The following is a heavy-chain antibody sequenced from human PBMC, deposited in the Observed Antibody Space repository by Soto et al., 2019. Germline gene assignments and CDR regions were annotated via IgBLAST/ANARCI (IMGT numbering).Heavy chain of an antibody. V-gene: IGHV4-39*01. CDR1: GGSISSSSYY. CDR3: ARLNYVSFSYPAAPNHXFDY. Sequence: PSETLSLTCTVSGGSISSSSYYWGWIRQAPGKGLEWIGSIYYSGSTYYIPSLLSRVTISLDTSKNHFSLKLSSLSASDTALFYCARLNYVSFSYPAAPNHXFDYWGQGTLVTVSS. D-gene: IGHD3-10*01. CDR2: IYYSGST. J-gene: IGHJ4*02.